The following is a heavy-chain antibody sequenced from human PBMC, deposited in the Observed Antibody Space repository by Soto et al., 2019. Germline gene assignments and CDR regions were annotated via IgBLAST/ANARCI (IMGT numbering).Heavy chain of an antibody. CDR3: ARDGLRDCSGDNCYSWSDY. V-gene: IGHV4-59*01. CDR2: ISHSGNT. CDR1: GGSISNYY. Sequence: QVQLQESGPGLVKPSETLSLTCTVSGGSISNYYWSWIRLPPGTGLEWIGHISHSGNTNYNPSLKSRVTISVDTSRNQFSLRLTSVTAADTAIYYCARDGLRDCSGDNCYSWSDYWGQGTLVTVSS. D-gene: IGHD2-15*01. J-gene: IGHJ4*02.